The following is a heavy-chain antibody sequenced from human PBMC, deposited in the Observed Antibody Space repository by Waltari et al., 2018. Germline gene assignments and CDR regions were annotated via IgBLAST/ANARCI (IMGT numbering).Heavy chain of an antibody. CDR2: IYSDGRT. Sequence: DVQLVESGGGLIQPGGSLRLSCAASGFSVSSNYMRWVRQPPGKGLEWVSVIYSDGRTFYADSVKGRFTISRDNSKNTLYLQMNSLRAEDTAVYYCAKNKGWYGDGYFDYWGQGTLITVSS. CDR3: AKNKGWYGDGYFDY. V-gene: IGHV3-53*01. CDR1: GFSVSSNY. J-gene: IGHJ4*02. D-gene: IGHD6-19*01.